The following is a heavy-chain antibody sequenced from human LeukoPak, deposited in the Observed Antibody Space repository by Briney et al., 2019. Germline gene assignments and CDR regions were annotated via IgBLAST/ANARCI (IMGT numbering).Heavy chain of an antibody. V-gene: IGHV3-66*04. J-gene: IGHJ4*02. D-gene: IGHD4-17*01. CDR3: ARQRGTTVTTYQVN. CDR2: LYGGGNT. Sequence: SGGSLRLSCATSGFTVSSDFMIWVRQAPGRGLEWVSILYGGGNTYYGGSVKDRFTISRDNSKNTLYLQMNSLRAEDTAVYYCARQRGTTVTTYQVNWGQGTLVTVSS. CDR1: GFTVSSDF.